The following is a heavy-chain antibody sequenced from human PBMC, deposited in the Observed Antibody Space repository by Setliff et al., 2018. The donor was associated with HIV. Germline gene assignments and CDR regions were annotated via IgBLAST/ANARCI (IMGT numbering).Heavy chain of an antibody. V-gene: IGHV3-49*04. J-gene: IGHJ4*02. CDR2: IRSKAYGETT. Sequence: GGSLRLSCAVSGFTFDSYWMSWVRQAPGKGLVWVGFIRSKAYGETTEYAASVKGRFTISRDDSEGVAYLQMNSLKTEDTAVYYCTTVGNGRTTADYWGQGTLVTVSS. CDR1: GFTFDSYW. D-gene: IGHD1-7*01. CDR3: TTVGNGRTTADY.